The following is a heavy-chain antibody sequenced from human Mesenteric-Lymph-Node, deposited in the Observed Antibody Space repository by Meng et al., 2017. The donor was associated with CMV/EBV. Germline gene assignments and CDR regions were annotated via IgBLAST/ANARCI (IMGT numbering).Heavy chain of an antibody. D-gene: IGHD2/OR15-2a*01. Sequence: VELQEAGPGLLKPSETLSLTCIVSGVSVTSGAYHWSWIRQSPGKGLEWIGYIYGTGITIYNPSLKSRVTILLETSKNQFSLKLNSVTTADTAVYYCAKSRSSTPGIVDDWGQGTLVTVSS. CDR3: AKSRSSTPGIVDD. CDR1: GVSVTSGAYH. V-gene: IGHV4-61*08. J-gene: IGHJ4*02. CDR2: IYGTGIT.